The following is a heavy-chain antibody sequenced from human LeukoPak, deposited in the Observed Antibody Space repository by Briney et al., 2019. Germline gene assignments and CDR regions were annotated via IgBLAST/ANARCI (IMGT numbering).Heavy chain of an antibody. CDR3: ARAIYDFWSGPQAPHFDY. D-gene: IGHD3-3*01. Sequence: GGSLRLSCAASGFTFSSYAMSWVRQAPGKGLEWVSAISGSGGSTYYADSVKGRFTISRDNSKNTLYLQMNSLRAEDTAVYYCARAIYDFWSGPQAPHFDYWGQGTLVTVSS. CDR2: ISGSGGST. V-gene: IGHV3-23*01. CDR1: GFTFSSYA. J-gene: IGHJ4*02.